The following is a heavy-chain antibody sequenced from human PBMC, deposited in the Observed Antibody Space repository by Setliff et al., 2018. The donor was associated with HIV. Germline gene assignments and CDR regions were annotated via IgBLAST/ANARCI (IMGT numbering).Heavy chain of an antibody. CDR1: GYTFTSYG. CDR2: ISTYNGNT. Sequence: ASVKVSCKASGYTFTSYGITWVRQAPGQGLEWMGWISTYNGNTNYAQKLQGRVTLTTDTSTSTAYMELSSLRSEDMAVYYCARETYYYDSSGYYWGDAFDIWGQGTMVTVSS. J-gene: IGHJ3*02. V-gene: IGHV1-18*03. D-gene: IGHD3-22*01. CDR3: ARETYYYDSSGYYWGDAFDI.